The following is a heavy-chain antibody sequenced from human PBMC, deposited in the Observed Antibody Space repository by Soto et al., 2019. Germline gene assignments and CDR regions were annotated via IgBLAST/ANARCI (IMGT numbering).Heavy chain of an antibody. CDR1: GFTLSNYW. Sequence: XGSLGPSVAASGFTLSNYWIHGVPQAPGKGLVWVSRISGDGSDTTYADSVKGRFTISRDNAKNILYLQMNSLRAEDTAVYYCTSWSSASRFDSWGQGTLVTVSS. D-gene: IGHD6-25*01. CDR3: TSWSSASRFDS. CDR2: ISGDGSDT. J-gene: IGHJ5*01. V-gene: IGHV3-74*03.